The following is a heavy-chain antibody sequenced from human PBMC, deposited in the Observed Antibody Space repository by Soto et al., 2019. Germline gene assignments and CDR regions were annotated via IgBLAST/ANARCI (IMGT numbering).Heavy chain of an antibody. V-gene: IGHV1-18*01. CDR1: GYTFTSYG. CDR2: ISAYNGNK. J-gene: IGHJ4*02. D-gene: IGHD6-13*01. CDR3: ARDLGQQLFDY. Sequence: QVQLVQSGAEVKKPGASVKVSCKASGYTFTSYGISWVRQAPGQGLEWMGWISAYNGNKKYAQKLQGRVTMTTDTSTSTAYTELRSLGSDDTAVYYCARDLGQQLFDYWGQGTLVTVSS.